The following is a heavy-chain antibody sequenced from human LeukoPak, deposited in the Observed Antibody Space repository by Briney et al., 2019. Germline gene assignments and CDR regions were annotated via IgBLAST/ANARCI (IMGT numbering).Heavy chain of an antibody. D-gene: IGHD4-17*01. Sequence: ASLKLSSKASLYTFTGYYMHCVPQSPGQPLEWMGWINRNSGGTNYVQKFQGRVTMTRGTSISTAYMEVSRLRSGDTAVYYCARDLYGDYDEWGQGTLVTVSS. CDR3: ARDLYGDYDE. CDR2: INRNSGGT. CDR1: LYTFTGYY. V-gene: IGHV1-2*02. J-gene: IGHJ4*02.